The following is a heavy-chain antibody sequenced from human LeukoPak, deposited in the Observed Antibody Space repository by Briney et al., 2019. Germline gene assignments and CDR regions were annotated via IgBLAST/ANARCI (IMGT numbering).Heavy chain of an antibody. CDR3: ARDSSSMGFYYYYYMDV. V-gene: IGHV4-61*02. J-gene: IGHJ6*03. CDR1: GGSISSGSYY. CDR2: IYTSGST. D-gene: IGHD6-6*01. Sequence: SETLSLTCTVSGGSISSGSYYWSWIRQPAGKGLEWIGRIYTSGSTNYNPSLKSRVTMSVDTSKNQFSLKLSSVTAADTAVYYCARDSSSMGFYYYYYMDVWGKGTTVTVSS.